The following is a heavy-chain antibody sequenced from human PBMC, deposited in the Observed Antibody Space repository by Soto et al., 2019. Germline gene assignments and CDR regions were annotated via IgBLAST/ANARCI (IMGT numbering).Heavy chain of an antibody. V-gene: IGHV1-69*08. CDR3: ARDGYYYDSCGYYEPFDS. CDR2: IIPILGIA. Sequence: QVQLVQSGAEVKKPGSSVKVSCKASGGTFSSYTISWVRQAPGQGREWMGRIIPILGIANYAQKFQGRVTITADKSTSTAYMELSSLRSEDTAVCYCARDGYYYDSCGYYEPFDSWGQGTMVTVSS. D-gene: IGHD3-22*01. J-gene: IGHJ3*02. CDR1: GGTFSSYT.